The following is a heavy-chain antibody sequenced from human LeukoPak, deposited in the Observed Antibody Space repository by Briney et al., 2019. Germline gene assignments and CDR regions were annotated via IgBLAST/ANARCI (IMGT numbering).Heavy chain of an antibody. CDR3: VRVNGSNWWDWFDP. J-gene: IGHJ5*02. D-gene: IGHD6-13*01. CDR1: GYTFTGYY. V-gene: IGHV1-2*02. Sequence: VASVKVSCKASGYTFTGYYMHWVRQAPGQGLEWMGWINPNSGGTNYAQKFQGRVTMTRDTSISTAYMELSRLRSDDTAVYYCVRVNGSNWWDWFDPWGQGTLVTVSS. CDR2: INPNSGGT.